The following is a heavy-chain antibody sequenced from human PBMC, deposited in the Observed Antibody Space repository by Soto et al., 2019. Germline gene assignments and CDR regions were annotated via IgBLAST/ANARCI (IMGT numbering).Heavy chain of an antibody. V-gene: IGHV5-51*01. Sequence: PGESRKISCKGAGYSCTSYWIAWLRQMPGKGLEWMGTIYPDDSDTTYSPSFQGQVTISADKSINTAYLQWSSLKASDTAMYYCARPVSGPTGFASWGQGTLVTVSS. CDR1: GYSCTSYW. CDR2: IYPDDSDT. J-gene: IGHJ4*02. D-gene: IGHD1-1*01. CDR3: ARPVSGPTGFAS.